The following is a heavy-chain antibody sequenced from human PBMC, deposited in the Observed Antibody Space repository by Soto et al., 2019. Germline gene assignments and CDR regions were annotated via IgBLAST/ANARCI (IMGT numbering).Heavy chain of an antibody. CDR3: ARQRTTVVTQAYFDH. V-gene: IGHV4-39*01. D-gene: IGHD2-21*02. Sequence: SETLSLTCIVSGESISSSSYYWGWIRQPPGKGLEWIGSIYYSGRTYDNPTIKSRVTISIDTSKNQCSLKLSSVTATDTAVYYCARQRTTVVTQAYFDHWGQGALVTVSS. J-gene: IGHJ4*02. CDR2: IYYSGRT. CDR1: GESISSSSYY.